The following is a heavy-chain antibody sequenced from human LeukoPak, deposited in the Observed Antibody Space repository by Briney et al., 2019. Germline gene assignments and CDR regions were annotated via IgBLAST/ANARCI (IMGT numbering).Heavy chain of an antibody. V-gene: IGHV4-30-4*08. J-gene: IGHJ6*03. CDR1: GGSISSGDYY. CDR2: IYYSGST. CDR3: ARVDCYYYYMDV. Sequence: SETLSLTCTVSGGSISSGDYYWSWIRQPPGKGLEWIGYIYYSGSTYYNPSLKSRVTISVDTSKNQFSLKLSSVTAADTAVYYCARVDCYYYYMDVWGKGTTVTVSS.